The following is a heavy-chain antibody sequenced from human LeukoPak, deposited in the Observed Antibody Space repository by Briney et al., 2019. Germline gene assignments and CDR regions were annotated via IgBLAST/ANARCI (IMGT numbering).Heavy chain of an antibody. CDR1: GYTFTSYD. D-gene: IGHD5-12*01. CDR3: ARGLFEDIVASPHYGMDV. J-gene: IGHJ6*02. CDR2: MNPNSGNT. V-gene: IGHV1-8*01. Sequence: ASVKVSCKASGYTFTSYDINWVRQVTGQGLEWMGWMNPNSGNTGYAQKFQGRVTMTWNTSISTAYMELSSLRSEDTAVYYCARGLFEDIVASPHYGMDVWGQGTTVTVSS.